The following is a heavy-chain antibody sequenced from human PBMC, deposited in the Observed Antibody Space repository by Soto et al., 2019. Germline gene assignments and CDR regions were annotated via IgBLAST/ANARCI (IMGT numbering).Heavy chain of an antibody. CDR1: GDTFNSYV. D-gene: IGHD6-19*01. Sequence: QVQLVQSGAEVKRPGSSVKVSCESSGDTFNSYVISWVRQAPGQGLEWMGGIIPIIGVTHYAQKFQGRVTISAPSSTGAAYRERTNRRVEATALYYCARESLGAKEAEHWGQGTLVTVSA. CDR3: ARESLGAKEAEH. V-gene: IGHV1-69*17. J-gene: IGHJ1*01. CDR2: IIPIIGVT.